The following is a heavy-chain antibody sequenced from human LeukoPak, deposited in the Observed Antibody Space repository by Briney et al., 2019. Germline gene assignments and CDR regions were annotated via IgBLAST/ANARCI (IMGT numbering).Heavy chain of an antibody. J-gene: IGHJ4*02. V-gene: IGHV3-15*01. CDR2: IKSKTDGGTT. CDR1: GFTFSNAW. D-gene: IGHD3-9*01. Sequence: PGGSLRLSCAASGFTFSNAWMSWVRQAPGKGLEWVGRIKSKTDGGTTDYAAPVKGRFTISRDDSKNTLYLQMNSLKTEDTAVYYCTTERYFDWLLITPRDYWGQGTLVTVSS. CDR3: TTERYFDWLLITPRDY.